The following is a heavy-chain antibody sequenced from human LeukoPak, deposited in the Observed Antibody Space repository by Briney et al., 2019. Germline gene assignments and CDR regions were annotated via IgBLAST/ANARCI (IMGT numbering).Heavy chain of an antibody. Sequence: SGTLSLTCAVSGGSISSSNWWSWVRQPPGKGLEWIGEIYHSGSTNYNPSLKSRVTISVDTSKNQFSLKLSSVTAADTAVYYCARIDSSGYYFFDYWGQGTLVTVSS. CDR3: ARIDSSGYYFFDY. CDR1: GGSISSSNW. CDR2: IYHSGST. D-gene: IGHD3-22*01. V-gene: IGHV4-4*02. J-gene: IGHJ4*02.